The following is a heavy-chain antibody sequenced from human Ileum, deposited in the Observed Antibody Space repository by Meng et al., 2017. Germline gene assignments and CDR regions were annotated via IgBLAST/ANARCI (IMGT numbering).Heavy chain of an antibody. CDR2: ISPDGFT. J-gene: IGHJ3*02. CDR3: ARDRGQRVVDDGFDI. D-gene: IGHD6-13*01. Sequence: SETLSLTCSVPGDSMSFHPWSWIRHPPGKGLEWIGYISPDGFTKYSPSLKTRVSMSVDTSKYQFSLKVSSVTAADTAVYYCARDRGQRVVDDGFDIWGQGTMVTVSS. V-gene: IGHV4-59*11. CDR1: GDSMSFHP.